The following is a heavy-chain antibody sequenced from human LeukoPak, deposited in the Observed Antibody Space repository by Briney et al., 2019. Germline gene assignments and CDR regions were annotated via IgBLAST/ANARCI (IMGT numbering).Heavy chain of an antibody. V-gene: IGHV6-1*01. CDR2: TYYRSKWYN. CDR1: GDSVSSNSAA. Sequence: SQTLSLTFSISGDSVSSNSAAWNWIRQSPSRGLEWLGRTYYRSKWYNDYAVSVKSRITINPDTSKNQFSLQLNSVTPEDTAVYYCARAPNYYGSGSWYFDYWGQGTLVTVSS. CDR3: ARAPNYYGSGSWYFDY. J-gene: IGHJ4*02. D-gene: IGHD3-10*01.